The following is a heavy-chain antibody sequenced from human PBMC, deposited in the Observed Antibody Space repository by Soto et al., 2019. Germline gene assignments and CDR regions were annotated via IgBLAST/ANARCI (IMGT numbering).Heavy chain of an antibody. J-gene: IGHJ4*02. CDR1: GFTFTRYS. Sequence: GGSLRLSCAASGFTFTRYSMNWVRQAPGKGLEWVSSISSTTNYIYYGDSMKGRFTISRDNAKNSLYLEMNSLRAEDPALSYCARESEDLTSTFDYWGQGTLATVS. CDR2: ISSTTNYI. CDR3: ARESEDLTSTFDY. V-gene: IGHV3-21*06.